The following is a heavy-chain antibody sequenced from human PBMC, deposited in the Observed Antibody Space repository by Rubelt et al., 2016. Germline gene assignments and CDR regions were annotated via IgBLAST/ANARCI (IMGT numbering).Heavy chain of an antibody. CDR3: ARGGGVVVLPAATYFDY. Sequence: EVQLLESGGGLVQPGGSLRLSCAASGFTFSSYAMSWVRQAPGKGLEWVSVISGSGGSTYYADSVKGRFTISRDNSKTTLYLQMNSLRAEDTAVYYCARGGGVVVLPAATYFDYWGQGTLVTVSS. V-gene: IGHV3-23*01. D-gene: IGHD2-2*01. CDR1: GFTFSSYA. J-gene: IGHJ4*02. CDR2: ISGSGGST.